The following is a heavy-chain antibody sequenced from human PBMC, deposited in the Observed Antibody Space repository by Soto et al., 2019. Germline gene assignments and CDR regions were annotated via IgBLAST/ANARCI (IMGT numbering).Heavy chain of an antibody. D-gene: IGHD1-1*01. J-gene: IGHJ6*02. V-gene: IGHV3-33*01. CDR2: IWYDGSNK. Sequence: GGSLRLSCAASGFTFSSYGIHWVRQSPGKGLEWVAVIWYDGSNKYYADSVKGRFTISRDDSRNTLYLQMNSLRAEDTAVYYCARDTWSMDVWGQGTTVTVSS. CDR1: GFTFSSYG. CDR3: ARDTWSMDV.